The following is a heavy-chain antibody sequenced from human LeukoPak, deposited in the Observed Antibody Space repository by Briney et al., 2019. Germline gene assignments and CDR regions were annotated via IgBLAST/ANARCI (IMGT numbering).Heavy chain of an antibody. D-gene: IGHD6-13*01. V-gene: IGHV4-59*01. Sequence: PSETLSLTCTVSGGSINSYYWNWIRQPPGKGLEWIGYINYSGGTNYNPSLKSRVTIDVDTSKNQFSLKLSSMTAAGTVVYYCARRAAAVGKYYMDVWGKGTTVTAS. J-gene: IGHJ6*03. CDR1: GGSINSYY. CDR2: INYSGGT. CDR3: ARRAAAVGKYYMDV.